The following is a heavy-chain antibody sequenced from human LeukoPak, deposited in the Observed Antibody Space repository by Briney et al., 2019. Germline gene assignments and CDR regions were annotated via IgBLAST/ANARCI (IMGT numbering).Heavy chain of an antibody. J-gene: IGHJ4*02. CDR2: ISGSGGRT. CDR3: AKISYDFWSGYSDY. Sequence: GGSLRLSCAASGFIFTSYAMSWVRQAPGKGLEWVSAISGSGGRTHYADSVKGRFTISRDNSKNTLFLQMNSLRANDTAVYYCAKISYDFWSGYSDYWGQGTLVTVSS. D-gene: IGHD3-3*01. CDR1: GFIFTSYA. V-gene: IGHV3-23*01.